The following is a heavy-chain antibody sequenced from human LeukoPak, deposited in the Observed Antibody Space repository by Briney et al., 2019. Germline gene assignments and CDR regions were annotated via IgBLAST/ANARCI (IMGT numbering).Heavy chain of an antibody. D-gene: IGHD6-13*01. CDR2: INPNSGGT. V-gene: IGHV1-2*02. J-gene: IGHJ3*02. CDR1: GYTFTGYY. CDR3: ARGRLTGSSWYRPRGDAFDI. Sequence: ASVKVSCKASGYTFTGYYMHWVRQAPGQGLEWMGWINPNSGGTNYAQKFQGRVTMTRNTSISTAYMELSSLRSEDTAVYYCARGRLTGSSWYRPRGDAFDIWGQGTMVTVSS.